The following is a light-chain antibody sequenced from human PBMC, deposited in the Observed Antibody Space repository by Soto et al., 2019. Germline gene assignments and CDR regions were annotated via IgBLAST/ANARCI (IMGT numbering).Light chain of an antibody. CDR3: SSYAGTYKLL. CDR1: STDVGSYNS. V-gene: IGLV2-11*01. J-gene: IGLJ2*01. CDR2: DVT. Sequence: QSVLTQPRSVSGSPGQSVTISCTGTSTDVGSYNSVSWYQQHPGKAPKLMIYDVTKRPSGVPDRFPGSKSANTASLTISGLQAEDEADYYCSSYAGTYKLLFGGGTKLTVL.